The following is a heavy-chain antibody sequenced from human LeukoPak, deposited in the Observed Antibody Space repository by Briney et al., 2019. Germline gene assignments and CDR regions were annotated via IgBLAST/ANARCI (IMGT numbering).Heavy chain of an antibody. Sequence: HPGGSLRLSCAASGFTFSSYAMSWVRQAPGKGLEWVSGISGRDSTTYYADSVKGRFTISRDNSKNTLYLQMNSLRAEDTAVYYCAKDRRAGSYDYWGQGTLVTVSS. CDR1: GFTFSSYA. CDR2: ISGRDSTT. V-gene: IGHV3-23*01. J-gene: IGHJ4*02. D-gene: IGHD3-10*01. CDR3: AKDRRAGSYDY.